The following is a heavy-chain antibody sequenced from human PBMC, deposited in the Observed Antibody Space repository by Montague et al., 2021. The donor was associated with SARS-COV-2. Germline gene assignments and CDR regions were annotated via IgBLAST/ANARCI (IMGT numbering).Heavy chain of an antibody. V-gene: IGHV4-4*07. J-gene: IGHJ6*02. D-gene: IGHD4-11*01. CDR1: GGSISSYC. CDR2: IYPSGSS. Sequence: SETLSLTCTVSGGSISSYCWSWIRQPPRKGLGWIGRIYPSGSSKXXPSLNRRVSMSVETAKTKNSLKLSPGTAAATAVDYCARDHMTRRFMVYYYGMDVWGQGTTVTVSS. CDR3: ARDHMTRRFMVYYYGMDV.